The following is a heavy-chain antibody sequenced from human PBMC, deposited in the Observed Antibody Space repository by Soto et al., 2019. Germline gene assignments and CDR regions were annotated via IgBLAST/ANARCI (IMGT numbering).Heavy chain of an antibody. Sequence: EVQLVESGGGLVQPGGSLRLSCAASGFTFSDHYMDWVRQAPGKGLEWVGRTRNKANSYTTEYAASVKGRFTISRDDSKNSLYLQMNSLKTGDTVVYYCAREQGPKWEMGAFDIWGQGTMVTVSS. CDR3: AREQGPKWEMGAFDI. V-gene: IGHV3-72*01. J-gene: IGHJ3*02. CDR2: TRNKANSYTT. CDR1: GFTFSDHY. D-gene: IGHD1-26*01.